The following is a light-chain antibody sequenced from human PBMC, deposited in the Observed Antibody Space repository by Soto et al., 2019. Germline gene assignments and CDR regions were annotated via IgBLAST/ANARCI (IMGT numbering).Light chain of an antibody. CDR3: QQYGSSPRT. Sequence: EIVLTHSPGTLSLSPGKRATLSCRASQSVTSTSLAWHQQKPGQAPGLLLYGASSRATGIPDRFSGSGSGTDFTLTISRLEPEDFAVNYCQQYGSSPRTFGQGTKVDIK. CDR2: GAS. J-gene: IGKJ1*01. V-gene: IGKV3-20*01. CDR1: QSVTSTS.